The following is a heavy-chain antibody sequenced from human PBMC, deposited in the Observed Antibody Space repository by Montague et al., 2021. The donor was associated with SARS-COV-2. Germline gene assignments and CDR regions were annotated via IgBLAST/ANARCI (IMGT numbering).Heavy chain of an antibody. CDR3: ARLGRQQLVRLSGMDV. Sequence: SDTLSLTCTVSGGSISSSSYYWGWIRQPPGKGLEWIGSIYYSGSTYYNPSLKSRVTISVDTSKNQFSLKLSSVTAADTAVYYCARLGRQQLVRLSGMDVWGQGTTVTVSS. CDR2: IYYSGST. V-gene: IGHV4-39*07. CDR1: GGSISSSSYY. J-gene: IGHJ6*02. D-gene: IGHD6-13*01.